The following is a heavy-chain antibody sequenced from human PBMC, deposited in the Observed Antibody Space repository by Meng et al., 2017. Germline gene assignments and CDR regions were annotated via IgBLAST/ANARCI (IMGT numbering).Heavy chain of an antibody. Sequence: ETLSLTCAASGFTFSNAWMSWVRQAPGKGLEWVGRIKSKTDGGTTDYAAPVKGRFTISRDDSKNTLYLQMNSLKTEDTAVYYCTTNGVAAAGTFRGMDVWGQGTTVTVSS. J-gene: IGHJ6*02. V-gene: IGHV3-15*01. CDR2: IKSKTDGGTT. CDR3: TTNGVAAAGTFRGMDV. CDR1: GFTFSNAW. D-gene: IGHD6-13*01.